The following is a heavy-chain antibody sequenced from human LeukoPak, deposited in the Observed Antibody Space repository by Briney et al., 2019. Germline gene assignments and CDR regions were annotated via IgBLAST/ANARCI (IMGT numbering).Heavy chain of an antibody. CDR2: IIPFFGTA. CDR1: GGSFSSYA. Sequence: SAKVSCKASGGSFSSYAISWVRQALGQGLELMGGIIPFFGTANYAQKFQGRVTITADESTRTAYLELSSLRSEDTAVYYCARDIAGGLDYWGQGTLVTVSS. CDR3: ARDIAGGLDY. D-gene: IGHD3-16*01. J-gene: IGHJ4*02. V-gene: IGHV1-69*13.